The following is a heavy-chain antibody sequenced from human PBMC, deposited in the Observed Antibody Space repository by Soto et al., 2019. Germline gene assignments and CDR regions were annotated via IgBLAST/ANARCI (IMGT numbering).Heavy chain of an antibody. D-gene: IGHD6-13*01. CDR3: ARGAAAGTSVAVGGQETYYSYGMDV. V-gene: IGHV1-18*01. CDR1: GYTFTSYG. Sequence: QVQLVQSGAEVKKPGASVKVSCKASGYTFTSYGISWVRQAPGQGLEWMGWISAYNGNTNYAQKLQGRVTMTTDTSTSTAYMELRSLRSDDTAVYYCARGAAAGTSVAVGGQETYYSYGMDVWGQGTTVTVSS. CDR2: ISAYNGNT. J-gene: IGHJ6*02.